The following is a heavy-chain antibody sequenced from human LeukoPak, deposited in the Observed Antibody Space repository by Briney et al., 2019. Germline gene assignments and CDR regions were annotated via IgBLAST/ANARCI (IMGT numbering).Heavy chain of an antibody. D-gene: IGHD3-22*01. CDR2: ISGSGGST. Sequence: GGTLRLSCAASGFTFSSYGMSWVRQAPGKGLEWVSAISGSGGSTYYADSVKGRFTISRDNSKNTLYLQMNSLRAEDTAVYYCAKDPRYYYDSSGYLDYWGQGTLVTVSS. CDR1: GFTFSSYG. V-gene: IGHV3-23*01. J-gene: IGHJ4*02. CDR3: AKDPRYYYDSSGYLDY.